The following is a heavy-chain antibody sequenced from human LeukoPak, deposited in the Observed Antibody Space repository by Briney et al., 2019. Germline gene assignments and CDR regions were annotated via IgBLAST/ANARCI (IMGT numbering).Heavy chain of an antibody. CDR1: GFTFSSYG. CDR2: ISGSGGNT. V-gene: IGHV3-23*01. D-gene: IGHD5-12*01. CDR3: AKVVSGYHFDY. J-gene: IGHJ4*02. Sequence: GGSLRLSCAASGFTFSSYGMSWVRRAPGKGPEWVSGISGSGGNTYYADSVKGRFTISGDNSQNTLYLQMNTLRAEDTAVCYCAKVVSGYHFDYWGQGTLVTVSS.